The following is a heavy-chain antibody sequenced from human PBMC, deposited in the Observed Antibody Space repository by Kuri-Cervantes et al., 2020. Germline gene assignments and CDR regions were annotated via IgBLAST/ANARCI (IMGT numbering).Heavy chain of an antibody. Sequence: ASVKVSCKASGYTFTSYGISWVRQATGQGLEWMGWMNPNSGNTGYAQKFQGRVTMTRNTSISTAYMELSSLRPEDTAVYYCAREYCSGGSCYYFDYWGQGTLVTVSS. CDR3: AREYCSGGSCYYFDY. CDR2: MNPNSGNT. J-gene: IGHJ4*02. CDR1: GYTFTSYG. V-gene: IGHV1-8*02. D-gene: IGHD2-15*01.